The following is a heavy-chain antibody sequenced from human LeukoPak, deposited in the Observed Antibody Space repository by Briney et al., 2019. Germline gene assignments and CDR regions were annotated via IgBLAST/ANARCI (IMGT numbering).Heavy chain of an antibody. V-gene: IGHV1-46*01. J-gene: IGHJ6*03. D-gene: IGHD4-17*01. CDR1: GYTFTSYY. Sequence: GASVKVFCKASGYTFTSYYMRWVRQAPGQGLEWMGIINSSGGSTSSAPKFQARVTITRDTDTSTVYMELSSLRSEDTAVYYCARGDYGDTRRYYYYMDVWGKGTTVTVSS. CDR3: ARGDYGDTRRYYYYMDV. CDR2: INSSGGST.